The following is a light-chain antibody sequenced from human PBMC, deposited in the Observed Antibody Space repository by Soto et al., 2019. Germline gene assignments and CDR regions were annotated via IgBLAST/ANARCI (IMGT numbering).Light chain of an antibody. CDR1: SGSIVSNY. Sequence: NFMLTQPHSVSESPGKTVTMSCTRSSGSIVSNYVQWYQQRPGSAPTTVIYEGNQRPSGVPSRFSASIDSSPNSASLSISGLTTEDEADYYCQSCDSNTQVFGGGTKLTVL. J-gene: IGLJ2*01. CDR3: QSCDSNTQV. V-gene: IGLV6-57*04. CDR2: EGN.